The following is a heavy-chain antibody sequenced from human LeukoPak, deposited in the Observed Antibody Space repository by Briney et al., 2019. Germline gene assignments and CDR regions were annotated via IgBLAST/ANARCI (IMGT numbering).Heavy chain of an antibody. CDR2: ISSSSNSI. CDR3: ARDAGEMATYWYSDL. J-gene: IGHJ2*01. D-gene: IGHD5-24*01. CDR1: GFTFSSFS. V-gene: IGHV3-48*01. Sequence: GGSLRLSCAASGFTFSSFSMNWVRQTPGKGLEWVSYISSSSNSIYYTDSVEGRFTISRDNAKNSLYLQMNSLRAEDTAVYFCARDAGEMATYWYSDLWGRGTLVTVPS.